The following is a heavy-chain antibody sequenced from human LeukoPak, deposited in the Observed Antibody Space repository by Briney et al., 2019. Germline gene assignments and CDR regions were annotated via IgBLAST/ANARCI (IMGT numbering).Heavy chain of an antibody. CDR1: GGSLSGYY. D-gene: IGHD3-10*01. Sequence: TSETLSLTCAVYGGSLSGYYWSWLRQPPGKGLEWIGEINHSGSTNYNPSLKSRVTISVDTSKNQFSLKLSSVTAADTAVYYCARGLSGPPGVYWGQGTLVTVSS. V-gene: IGHV4-34*01. CDR3: ARGLSGPPGVY. CDR2: INHSGST. J-gene: IGHJ4*02.